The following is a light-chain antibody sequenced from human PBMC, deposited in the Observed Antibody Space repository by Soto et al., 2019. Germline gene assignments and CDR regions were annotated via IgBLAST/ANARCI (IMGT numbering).Light chain of an antibody. Sequence: EIVLTQSPGTLSLSPGERATLSCRASQSVTSNYLAWYQQKPGQAPGLLIYDTSTRASGVPDRFSGSGSGTEFTLTIIRLEPEDFAVYYCQQYGTSPQTFGQGTKVDFK. CDR1: QSVTSNY. CDR2: DTS. CDR3: QQYGTSPQT. V-gene: IGKV3-20*01. J-gene: IGKJ1*01.